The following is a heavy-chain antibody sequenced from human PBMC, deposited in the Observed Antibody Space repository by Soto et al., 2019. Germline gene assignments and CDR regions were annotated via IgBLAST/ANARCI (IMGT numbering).Heavy chain of an antibody. J-gene: IGHJ5*01. CDR1: GYSFTSHD. CDR3: ARGAYNDYSHWFDS. Sequence: QVQLVQSGAEVRKPGASVRVSCKATGYSFTSHDINWLRQAAGQGLEWMGWMNPNSGNAVYAQKFQARVTMTRNTSITTAYNEVTSLKSEDTAVYFCARGAYNDYSHWFDSWGQGTLVSVAS. V-gene: IGHV1-8*01. D-gene: IGHD4-4*01. CDR2: MNPNSGNA.